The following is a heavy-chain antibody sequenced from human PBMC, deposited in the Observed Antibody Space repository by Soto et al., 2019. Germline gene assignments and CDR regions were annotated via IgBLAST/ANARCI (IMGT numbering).Heavy chain of an antibody. J-gene: IGHJ4*02. CDR1: GFTFSDHY. CDR2: TKDKANRYAA. CDR3: TRDLDYSMIGY. Sequence: GGSLRLSCAASGFTFSDHYMDWVRQAPGKGLEWVGRTKDKANRYAAGYAASVQGRFTISRDDSKDSLYLQMTSLKTEDTAVYYCTRDLDYSMIGYWGQGTLVTVSS. V-gene: IGHV3-72*01. D-gene: IGHD3-22*01.